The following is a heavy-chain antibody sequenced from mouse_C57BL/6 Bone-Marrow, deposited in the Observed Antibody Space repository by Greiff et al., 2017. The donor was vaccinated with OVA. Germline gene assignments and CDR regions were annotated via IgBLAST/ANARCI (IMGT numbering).Heavy chain of an antibody. CDR3: ARRLLLFAY. V-gene: IGHV5-12*01. CDR1: GFTFSDYY. Sequence: EVMLVESGGGLVQPGGSLKLSCAASGFTFSDYYMYWVRQTPEKRLEWVAYISNGGGSTYYPDTVKGRFTISRDNAKNTLYLQMSRLKSEDTAMYYCARRLLLFAYWGQGTLVTVSA. J-gene: IGHJ3*01. CDR2: ISNGGGST. D-gene: IGHD2-3*01.